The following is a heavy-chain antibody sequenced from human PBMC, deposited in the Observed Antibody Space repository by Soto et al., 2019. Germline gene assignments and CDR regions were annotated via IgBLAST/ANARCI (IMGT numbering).Heavy chain of an antibody. CDR1: GGSITEYY. CDR2: ISYSGNT. D-gene: IGHD6-19*01. J-gene: IGHJ6*02. Sequence: PSETLSLTCTVSGGSITEYYWSWVRQPPGKGLEWIGYISYSGNTNYNPSLTSRVTISVDTTKNQFSLKLSSVTAADTAVYFCARDSTSGWYIGAVDVWGQGTTVTVSS. V-gene: IGHV4-59*01. CDR3: ARDSTSGWYIGAVDV.